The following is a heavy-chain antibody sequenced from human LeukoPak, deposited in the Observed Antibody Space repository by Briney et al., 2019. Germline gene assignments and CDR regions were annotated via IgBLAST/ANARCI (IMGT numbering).Heavy chain of an antibody. CDR3: ARQCPAAFRPIAAVVGFDY. D-gene: IGHD2-2*01. Sequence: SPTLSLTCTVSGGSISSYYWSWIRQPPGKGLEWIGRIYHSGSAYYNPSLRSRVTISVDTSTNQFSLKLSSVTAADTARYYWARQCPAAFRPIAAVVGFDYWGQGTLVTVSS. V-gene: IGHV4-59*08. CDR2: IYHSGSA. J-gene: IGHJ4*02. CDR1: GGSISSYY.